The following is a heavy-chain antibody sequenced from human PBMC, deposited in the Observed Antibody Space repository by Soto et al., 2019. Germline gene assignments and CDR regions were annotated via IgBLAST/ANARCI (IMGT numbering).Heavy chain of an antibody. CDR1: GYSFTSYW. CDR2: IDPSDSYT. CDR3: ARTLYYDFWSGYFYGMDV. J-gene: IGHJ6*02. Sequence: GEFLKISCKGSGYSFTSYWISWVRQMPGKGLEWMGRIDPSDSYTNYSPSFQGHVTISADKSISTAYLQWSSLKASDTAMYYCARTLYYDFWSGYFYGMDVWGQGTTVTVSS. V-gene: IGHV5-10-1*01. D-gene: IGHD3-3*01.